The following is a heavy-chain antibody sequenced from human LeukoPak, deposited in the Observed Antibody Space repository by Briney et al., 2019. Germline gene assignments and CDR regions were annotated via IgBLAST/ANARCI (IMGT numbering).Heavy chain of an antibody. J-gene: IGHJ4*02. V-gene: IGHV4-59*01. CDR2: ISYSGSA. CDR3: ATNAVTGPFDF. CDR1: GGSISSYY. Sequence: SETLSLTCTVSGGSISSYYWSWIRQPPGKGLEWIGFISYSGSANYNPSLKSRVTISVDTSKNQFSLKLNSVTAADTAVYYCATNAVTGPFDFWGQGTQVTVSS. D-gene: IGHD2-21*02.